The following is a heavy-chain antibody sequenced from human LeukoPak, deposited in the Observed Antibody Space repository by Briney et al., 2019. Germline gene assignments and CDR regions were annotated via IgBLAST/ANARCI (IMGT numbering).Heavy chain of an antibody. CDR3: TTGGRDYVWGSYRYRADY. D-gene: IGHD3-16*02. CDR1: GYTFSNAW. Sequence: PGGSLRLSCAVSGYTFSNAWMSWVRQAPGKGLEWVGRIKSKTDGGTTDYAAPVKGRFTISRDDSKNTLYLQMNSLKTEDTAVYYCTTGGRDYVWGSYRYRADYWGQGTLVTVSS. J-gene: IGHJ4*02. CDR2: IKSKTDGGTT. V-gene: IGHV3-15*01.